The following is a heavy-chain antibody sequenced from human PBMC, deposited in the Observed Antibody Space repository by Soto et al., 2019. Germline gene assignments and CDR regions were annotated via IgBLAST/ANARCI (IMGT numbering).Heavy chain of an antibody. Sequence: EVQLLESGGGLVQPGGSLRLSCAASGFTFSGYALPWVRQAPGKGLEWVSAISGGGDATFYADSVKGRFTISRDNSKNTLYLQMNTLRAEDTAVYYCARKLSGSTVRPDVWYFDLWGRGTLVTVSS. CDR2: ISGGGDAT. CDR3: ARKLSGSTVRPDVWYFDL. CDR1: GFTFSGYA. V-gene: IGHV3-23*01. D-gene: IGHD3-10*01. J-gene: IGHJ2*01.